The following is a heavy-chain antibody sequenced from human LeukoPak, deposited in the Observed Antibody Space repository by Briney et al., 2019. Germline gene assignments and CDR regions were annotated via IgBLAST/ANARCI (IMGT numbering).Heavy chain of an antibody. V-gene: IGHV4-59*12. CDR3: ARTYGSGNYYYYYYYYMDV. J-gene: IGHJ6*03. CDR1: GGSISSYY. CDR2: IYYSGST. Sequence: SETLSLTCTVSGGSISSYYWSWIRQPPGKGLEWIGYIYYSGSTNYNPSLKSRVTMSVDTSKNQFSLKLSSATAADTAVYYCARTYGSGNYYYYYYYYMDVWGKGTTVTVSS. D-gene: IGHD3-10*01.